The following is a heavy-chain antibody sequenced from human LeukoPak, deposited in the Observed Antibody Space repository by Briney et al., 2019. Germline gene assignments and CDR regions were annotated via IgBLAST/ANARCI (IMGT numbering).Heavy chain of an antibody. CDR2: ISYDGSNK. J-gene: IGHJ6*03. Sequence: GGSLRLSCAASGFTFSSYGMHWVRQVPGKGLEGVALISYDGSNKHYADSVKGRFTISRDNSKNTLYLQMNSLRAEDTAVYYCARAHLSSSSTDYMEVWGKGTTVTVSS. CDR1: GFTFSSYG. D-gene: IGHD6-6*01. V-gene: IGHV3-30*03. CDR3: ARAHLSSSSTDYMEV.